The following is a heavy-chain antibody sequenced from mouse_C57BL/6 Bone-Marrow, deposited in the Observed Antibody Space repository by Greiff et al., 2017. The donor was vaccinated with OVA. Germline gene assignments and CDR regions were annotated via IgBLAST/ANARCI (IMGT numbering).Heavy chain of an antibody. D-gene: IGHD2-1*01. CDR2: IYPRSGNT. CDR1: GYTFTSYG. Sequence: QVQLQQSGAELARPGASVKLSCKASGYTFTSYGISWVKQRTGQGLEWIGEIYPRSGNTYYNEKFKGKATLTADKSSSPAYMELRSLTSEDSAVYFCARGDGNYEYYFDYWGQGTTLTVSS. J-gene: IGHJ2*01. CDR3: ARGDGNYEYYFDY. V-gene: IGHV1-81*01.